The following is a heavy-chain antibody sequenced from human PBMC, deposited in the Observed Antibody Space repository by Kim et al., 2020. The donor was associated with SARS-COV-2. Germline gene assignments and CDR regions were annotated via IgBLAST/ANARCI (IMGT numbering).Heavy chain of an antibody. CDR1: GFTFSSYA. J-gene: IGHJ4*02. CDR3: ARVAGRFFGVGLRDY. V-gene: IGHV3-64*01. CDR2: ISSNGGST. D-gene: IGHD3-3*01. Sequence: GGSLRLSCAASGFTFSSYAMHWVRQAPGKGLEYVSAISSNGGSTYYANSVKGRFTISRDNSKNTLYLQMGSLRAEDMAVYYCARVAGRFFGVGLRDYWGQGTLVPVSS.